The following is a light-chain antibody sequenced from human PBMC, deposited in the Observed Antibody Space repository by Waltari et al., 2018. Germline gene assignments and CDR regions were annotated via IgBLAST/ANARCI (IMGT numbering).Light chain of an antibody. J-gene: IGKJ1*01. Sequence: EIVLTQSPGTLSLSPVERATLSCRASQSVGRSLAWYQQKPGQAPRLLIYDASRRATGIPDRFSGSGSGTDFSLTISRLEPEDSAMYYCQKYVNLPATFGQGTKVEIK. V-gene: IGKV3-20*01. CDR2: DAS. CDR3: QKYVNLPAT. CDR1: QSVGRS.